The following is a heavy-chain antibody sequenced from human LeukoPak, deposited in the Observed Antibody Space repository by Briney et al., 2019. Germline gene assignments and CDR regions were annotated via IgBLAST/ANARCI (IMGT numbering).Heavy chain of an antibody. Sequence: PGGSLRLSCAASGFTFSSYGMSWVRQAPGKGLAWVSVIYSGGSTYYADSVKGRFTISRDNSKNTLYLQMNSLRAEDTAVYYCARELGPYYYGSGSFSDYWGQGTMVTVSS. CDR3: ARELGPYYYGSGSFSDY. D-gene: IGHD3-10*01. CDR1: GFTFSSYG. J-gene: IGHJ4*01. CDR2: IYSGGST. V-gene: IGHV3-66*01.